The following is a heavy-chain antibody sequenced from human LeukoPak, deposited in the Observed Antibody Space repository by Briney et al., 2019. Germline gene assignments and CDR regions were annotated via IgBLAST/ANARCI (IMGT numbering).Heavy chain of an antibody. CDR3: GPSLGELSQSSLFDY. CDR2: ISGSGSNT. D-gene: IGHD3-16*02. V-gene: IGHV3-23*01. CDR1: GFTFINYA. J-gene: IGHJ4*02. Sequence: GGSLRLSCAASGFTFINYAMTWVRQAPGKGLEWVSAISGSGSNTYYADSVKGRFTISRDNSKNTLYLQMNSLRAEDTAIYYCGPSLGELSQSSLFDYWGQGTLVTVSS.